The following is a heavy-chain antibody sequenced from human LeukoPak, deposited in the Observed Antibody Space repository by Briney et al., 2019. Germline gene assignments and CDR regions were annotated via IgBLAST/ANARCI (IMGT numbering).Heavy chain of an antibody. Sequence: SVKVSCKASGGTFSSYAISWVRQAPGQGLEWMGRIIPIFGTANYAQKFQGRVTITTDESTSTAYMQLSSPRSEDTAVYYCARDTTIFGVASYYYYMDVWGKGTTVTVSS. V-gene: IGHV1-69*05. D-gene: IGHD3-3*01. CDR2: IIPIFGTA. CDR1: GGTFSSYA. CDR3: ARDTTIFGVASYYYYMDV. J-gene: IGHJ6*03.